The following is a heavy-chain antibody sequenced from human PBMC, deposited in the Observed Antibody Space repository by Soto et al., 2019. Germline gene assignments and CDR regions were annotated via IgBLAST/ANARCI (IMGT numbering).Heavy chain of an antibody. CDR1: GGTFRTYA. J-gene: IGHJ6*02. CDR2: IIPIFGKV. V-gene: IGHV1-69*12. Sequence: QVQLLQSGAEVKKPGSSVRVSCEASGGTFRTYAISWVRQAPGQGLEWMGGIIPIFGKVNYAQKFQGRVTITADEYTTTAYMDLRSLTSEDTAVYYCAKGAVAGTPTSYYYYGMDVWGQGTTVTFS. CDR3: AKGAVAGTPTSYYYYGMDV. D-gene: IGHD6-19*01.